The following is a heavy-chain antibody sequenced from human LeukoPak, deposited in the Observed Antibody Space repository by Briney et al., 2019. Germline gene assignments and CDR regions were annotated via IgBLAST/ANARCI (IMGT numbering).Heavy chain of an antibody. D-gene: IGHD3-9*01. CDR2: ISGSGGST. CDR3: AKGSDYDILINYFDY. Sequence: PGGSLRLSCAASGFTFSSYAMSWVRQAPGKRLEWVSAISGSGGSTYYADSVKGRFTISRDNSKNTLYLQMNSLRAEDTAVYYCAKGSDYDILINYFDYWGQGTLVTVSS. J-gene: IGHJ4*02. V-gene: IGHV3-23*01. CDR1: GFTFSSYA.